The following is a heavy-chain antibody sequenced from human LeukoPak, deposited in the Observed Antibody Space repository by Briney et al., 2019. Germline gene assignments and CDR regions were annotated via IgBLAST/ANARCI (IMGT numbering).Heavy chain of an antibody. Sequence: PSETLCLTCAVSGGSLSGYYWYWIRQPPGKGLEWIGEINHGESTNYNPSLKSRATLSVDTSKNQFSLKLTSVTAADTAVYYCARGRTYYYDTSGYYPSIYYGMDVWGQGTTVIVSS. CDR1: GGSLSGYY. J-gene: IGHJ6*02. D-gene: IGHD3-22*01. CDR3: ARGRTYYYDTSGYYPSIYYGMDV. CDR2: INHGEST. V-gene: IGHV4-34*01.